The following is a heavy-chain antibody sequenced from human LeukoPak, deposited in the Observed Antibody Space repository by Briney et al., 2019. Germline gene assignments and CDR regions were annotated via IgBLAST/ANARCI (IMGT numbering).Heavy chain of an antibody. CDR3: ARGRPLYGPGIPPYL. J-gene: IGHJ5*02. Sequence: PSETLSLTCAVSGGSISSNNWWSWVRQPPGKGLEWIGEIYHSGSTNYSPSLKSRVTISVDKSKNQFSLRLTSVTAADTAVYYCARGRPLYGPGIPPYLWGQGTLVTVSS. D-gene: IGHD3-10*01. CDR2: IYHSGST. CDR1: GGSISSNNW. V-gene: IGHV4-4*02.